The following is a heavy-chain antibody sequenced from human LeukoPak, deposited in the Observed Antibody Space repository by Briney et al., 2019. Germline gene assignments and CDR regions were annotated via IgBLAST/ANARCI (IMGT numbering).Heavy chain of an antibody. D-gene: IGHD6-6*01. CDR2: ITNTGGDT. CDR3: VKGSSSSRPYYFDA. CDR1: GFTLSNFA. Sequence: GGSLRLSCAASGFTLSNFAMGWVRQAPGEGLEWVSGITNTGGDTFHADSVKGRLTISRDNTKYTLYLQMNTLRVEDTAMYYCVKGSSSSRPYYFDAWGQGTLVTVSS. V-gene: IGHV3-23*01. J-gene: IGHJ4*02.